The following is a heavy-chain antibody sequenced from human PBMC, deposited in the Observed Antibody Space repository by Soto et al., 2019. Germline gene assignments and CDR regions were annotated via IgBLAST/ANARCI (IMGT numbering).Heavy chain of an antibody. D-gene: IGHD6-19*01. CDR2: IRGSGSNT. Sequence: EVQLLESGGGLVQPGGSLRLSCAASGFTFSSYAMNWVRQAPGKGLEWVSAIRGSGSNTYYADSVKARFTFSRDNSKNTLYLKMNCLGVYYTAVYYCARSVNGWFRAFDIWGQGTMVTVSS. CDR1: GFTFSSYA. V-gene: IGHV3-23*01. CDR3: ARSVNGWFRAFDI. J-gene: IGHJ3*02.